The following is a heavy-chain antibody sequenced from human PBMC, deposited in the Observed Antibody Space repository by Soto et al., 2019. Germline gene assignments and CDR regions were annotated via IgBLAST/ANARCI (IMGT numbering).Heavy chain of an antibody. Sequence: SETLSLTCTVSGGSISSSSYYWGWIRQPPGKGLEWIGSIYYSGNTYYNPSLKSRVTISVDTSKNQFSLTLSSVTAADTAVYYCLKYGDYRYYFDYWGQGTLVTVSS. D-gene: IGHD4-17*01. V-gene: IGHV4-39*01. J-gene: IGHJ4*02. CDR2: IYYSGNT. CDR3: LKYGDYRYYFDY. CDR1: GGSISSSSYY.